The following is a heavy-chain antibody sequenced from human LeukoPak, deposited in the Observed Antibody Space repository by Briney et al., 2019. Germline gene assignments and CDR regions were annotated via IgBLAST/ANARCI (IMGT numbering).Heavy chain of an antibody. V-gene: IGHV3-43D*03. CDR1: GFTFDDYA. J-gene: IGHJ4*02. CDR2: ISWDGGST. CDR3: AKDTHDGYSSGWLGY. D-gene: IGHD6-19*01. Sequence: GGSLRLSCAASGFTFDDYAMHWVRQAPGKGLEWVSLISWDGGSTYYADSVKGRFTISRDNSKNSLYLQMNSLRAEDTALYYCAKDTHDGYSSGWLGYWGQGTLVTVSS.